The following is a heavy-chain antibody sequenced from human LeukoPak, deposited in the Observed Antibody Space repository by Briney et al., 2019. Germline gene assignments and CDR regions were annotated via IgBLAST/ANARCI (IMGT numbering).Heavy chain of an antibody. J-gene: IGHJ4*02. V-gene: IGHV4-59*01. CDR2: IYYSGST. Sequence: SETLSLTCTVYGGSISSYYWSWLRQPPGKGKEWIGYIYYSGSTNYNPSLKSRVTISVDTSKNQFSLKLSSVTAADTAVYYCARGVGSYGFSPLDYWGQGTLVTVS. D-gene: IGHD5-18*01. CDR1: GGSISSYY. CDR3: ARGVGSYGFSPLDY.